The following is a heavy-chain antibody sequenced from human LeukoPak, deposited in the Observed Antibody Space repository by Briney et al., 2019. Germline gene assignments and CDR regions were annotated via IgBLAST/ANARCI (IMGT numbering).Heavy chain of an antibody. V-gene: IGHV4-34*01. J-gene: IGHJ4*02. CDR3: ARRSKGKDY. Sequence: PSETLSLTCAVYGGSFSGYYWSWIRQPLGKGLEWIGEINHSGSTNYNPSLKSRVTISVDTSKNQFSLKLSSVTAADTAVYYCARRSKGKDYWGQGTLVTVSS. CDR1: GGSFSGYY. CDR2: INHSGST.